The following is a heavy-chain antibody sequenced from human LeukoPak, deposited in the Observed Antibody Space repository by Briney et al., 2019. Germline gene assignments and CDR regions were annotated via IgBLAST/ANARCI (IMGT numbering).Heavy chain of an antibody. Sequence: GGSLRLSCAASGFTFSSYAMHWVRQAPGKGLEWVAVISYDGSNKYYADSVKGRFTISRDNSKNTLYLQMNSLRAEDTAVYYCARDRPTGISYYFDYWGQGTLVTVSS. CDR3: ARDRPTGISYYFDY. V-gene: IGHV3-30-3*01. CDR1: GFTFSSYA. D-gene: IGHD3-10*01. J-gene: IGHJ4*02. CDR2: ISYDGSNK.